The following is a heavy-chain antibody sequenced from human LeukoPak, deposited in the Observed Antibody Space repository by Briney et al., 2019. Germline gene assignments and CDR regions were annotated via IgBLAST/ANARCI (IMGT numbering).Heavy chain of an antibody. V-gene: IGHV3-48*04. Sequence: GGSLRLSCAASGFTFSSYSMNWVRQAPGKGLEWVSYISSSSSSTIYYADSVKGRFTISRDNAKNSLYLQMNSLRAEDTAVYYCARDFTYYYDSSGYLYWGQGTLVTVSS. D-gene: IGHD3-22*01. CDR3: ARDFTYYYDSSGYLY. CDR2: ISSSSSSTI. J-gene: IGHJ4*02. CDR1: GFTFSSYS.